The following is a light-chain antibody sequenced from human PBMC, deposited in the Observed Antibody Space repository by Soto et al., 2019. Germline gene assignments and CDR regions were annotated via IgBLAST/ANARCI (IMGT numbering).Light chain of an antibody. V-gene: IGKV3-15*01. CDR3: QQYNSWRWT. J-gene: IGKJ1*01. CDR2: GAS. CDR1: QSVSSK. Sequence: EIVVTQSPSTLSVSPGEGATLSCRASQSVSSKLAWYQQKPGQAPRLLIYGASTRATGIPARFSGSGSGTEFTLIISSLQSEDSAVYYCQQYNSWRWTFGQGTKVDIK.